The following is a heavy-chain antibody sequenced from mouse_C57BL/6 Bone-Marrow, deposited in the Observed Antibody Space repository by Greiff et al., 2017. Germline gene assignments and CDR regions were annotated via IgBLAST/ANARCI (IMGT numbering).Heavy chain of an antibody. CDR2: IYPSDSET. Sequence: QVQLQQPGAELVRPGSSVKLSCKASGYTFTSSWMDWVKQRPGQGLEWIGNIYPSDSETHYNQKFKDKATLTVDKSSSTAYMQISSLTSEDSAVNYCAKGEGFDYWGQGTTLTVSS. CDR1: GYTFTSSW. J-gene: IGHJ2*01. V-gene: IGHV1-61*01. CDR3: AKGEGFDY.